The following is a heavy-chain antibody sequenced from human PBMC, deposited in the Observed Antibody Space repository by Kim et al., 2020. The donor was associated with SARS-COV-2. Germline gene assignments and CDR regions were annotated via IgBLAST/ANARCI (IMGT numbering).Heavy chain of an antibody. Sequence: LKSRVTISVDKSKNQFSLKLSSVTAADTAVYYCARYYYGSGSYSGGYWFDPWGQGTLVTVSS. V-gene: IGHV4-4*02. CDR3: ARYYYGSGSYSGGYWFDP. D-gene: IGHD3-10*01. J-gene: IGHJ5*02.